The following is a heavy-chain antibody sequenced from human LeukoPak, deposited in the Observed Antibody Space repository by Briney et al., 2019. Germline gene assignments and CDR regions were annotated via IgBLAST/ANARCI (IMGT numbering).Heavy chain of an antibody. CDR2: MNPNSGNT. J-gene: IGHJ3*02. CDR1: GYTFTSYD. D-gene: IGHD5-18*01. Sequence: APVKVSCKASGYTFTSYDINWVRQATGQGLEWMGWMNPNSGNTGYAQKFQGRVTMTRNTSISTAYMELSSLRSEDTAVYYCAGHVDTTMIHDAFDIWGQGTMVTVSS. V-gene: IGHV1-8*01. CDR3: AGHVDTTMIHDAFDI.